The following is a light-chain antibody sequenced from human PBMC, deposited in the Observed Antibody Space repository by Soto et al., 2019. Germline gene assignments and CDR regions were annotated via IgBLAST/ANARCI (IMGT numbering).Light chain of an antibody. CDR2: TAS. V-gene: IGKV1-9*01. CDR3: QQRNSYPIT. CDR1: QGISSY. Sequence: DIQLTQSPSFLSASVGDRVTITCRASQGISSYLAWYQQKPGKAPNLLIHTASTLQSGVPSRFSGSGSGTECTLTSSSLQPEVLATYYCQQRNSYPITFGQGTRLEIK. J-gene: IGKJ5*01.